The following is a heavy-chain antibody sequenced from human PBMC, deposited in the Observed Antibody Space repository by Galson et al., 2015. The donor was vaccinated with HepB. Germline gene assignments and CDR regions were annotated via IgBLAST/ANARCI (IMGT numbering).Heavy chain of an antibody. D-gene: IGHD6-13*01. CDR2: TYFRSKWYN. CDR1: GDSVSSNSAA. CDR3: AKVGPEYSSSWYYTDYYYYYGMDV. J-gene: IGHJ6*02. Sequence: CAISGDSVSSNSAAWSWIRQSPSRDLEWLGRTYFRSKWYNDYAVSVKSRITINPDTSKNQFSLHLNSVTHEDTAVYYCAKVGPEYSSSWYYTDYYYYYGMDVWGQGTTVTVSS. V-gene: IGHV6-1*01.